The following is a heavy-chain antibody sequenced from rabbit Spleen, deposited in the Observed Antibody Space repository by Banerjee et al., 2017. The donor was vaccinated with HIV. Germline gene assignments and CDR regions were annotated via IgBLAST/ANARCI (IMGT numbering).Heavy chain of an antibody. Sequence: VESGGDLVKPGASLTLTCTASGVSFSFSNYMCWVRQAPGKGLEWIGCVDVGSSGFTYFANWAKGRFIMSRTSSTTVFLQMTSLTAADTATYFCARDLVTVIGWNFNLWGQGTLVTVS. D-gene: IGHD5-1*01. V-gene: IGHV1S40*01. CDR3: ARDLVTVIGWNFNL. CDR1: GVSFSFSNY. CDR2: VDVGSSGFT. J-gene: IGHJ4*01.